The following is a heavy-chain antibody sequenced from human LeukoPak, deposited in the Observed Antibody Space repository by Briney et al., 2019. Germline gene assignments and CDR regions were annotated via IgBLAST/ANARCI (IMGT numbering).Heavy chain of an antibody. J-gene: IGHJ3*02. V-gene: IGHV3-74*01. D-gene: IGHD3-9*01. CDR2: INSDGSST. CDR1: GFTFGDYA. CDR3: ARGQTYYDDSTGYHYYAFDI. Sequence: PGRSLRLSCTASGFTFGDYAVSWVRQAPGKGLVWVSRINSDGSSTNYADSVKGRFTISRDNGKKTLHLQMNSLRAEDTAVYYCARGQTYYDDSTGYHYYAFDIWGQGTMVTVSS.